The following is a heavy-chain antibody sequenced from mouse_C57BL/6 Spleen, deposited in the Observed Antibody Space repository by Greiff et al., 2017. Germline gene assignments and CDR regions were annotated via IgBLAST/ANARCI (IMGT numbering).Heavy chain of an antibody. CDR2: ISSGSSTI. Sequence: EVKLMESGGGLVKPGGSLKLSCAASGFTFSDYGMHWVRQAPEKGLEWVAYISSGSSTIYYADTVKGRFTISRDNAKNTLFLQMTSLRSEDTAMYYCAHSAYSPYAMDYWGQGTLVTVSA. CDR3: AHSAYSPYAMDY. CDR1: GFTFSDYG. V-gene: IGHV5-17*01. D-gene: IGHD6-5*01. J-gene: IGHJ3*01.